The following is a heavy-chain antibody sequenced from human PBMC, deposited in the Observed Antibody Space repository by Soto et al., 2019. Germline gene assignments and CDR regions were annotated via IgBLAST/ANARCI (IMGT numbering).Heavy chain of an antibody. V-gene: IGHV4-34*01. CDR2: INHSGST. CDR1: GGSFSGYY. CDR3: ARRGAVARFHVDY. J-gene: IGHJ4*02. Sequence: SETLSLTCAVYGGSFSGYYWSWIRQPPGKGLEWIGEINHSGSTNYNPSLKSRVTISVDTSKNQFSLKLSSVTAADTAVYYCARRGAVARFHVDYWGQGTLVPVSS. D-gene: IGHD6-19*01.